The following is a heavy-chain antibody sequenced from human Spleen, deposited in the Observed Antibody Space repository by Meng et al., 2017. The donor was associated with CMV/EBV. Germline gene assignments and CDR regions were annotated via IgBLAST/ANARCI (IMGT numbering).Heavy chain of an antibody. CDR3: VKEAVRGAKGYYYGMDV. Sequence: GESLKISCAASGFFFGGYAMSWVRQTPGKGLEWVSTISGSGGSTYYADSVKGRFTISRDNSKNSLYLQIRSLRTEDTALYYCVKEAVRGAKGYYYGMDVWGQGTTVTVSS. CDR2: ISGSGGST. V-gene: IGHV3-23*01. CDR1: GFFFGGYA. J-gene: IGHJ6*02. D-gene: IGHD3-10*01.